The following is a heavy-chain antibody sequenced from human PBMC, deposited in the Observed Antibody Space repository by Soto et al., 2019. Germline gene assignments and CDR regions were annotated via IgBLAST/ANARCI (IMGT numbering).Heavy chain of an antibody. V-gene: IGHV3-23*01. CDR2: VSSTGTSP. CDR1: GFTFGNYA. D-gene: IGHD3-22*01. CDR3: AKARPSGGYYYVEAFDV. Sequence: GGSLRLSCSASGFTFGNYAMSWVRQAPGKGLEWVSAVSSTGTSPYYAGSVQGRFTISRDNSENMFYLQMKSLRAEDTAIYYCAKARPSGGYYYVEAFDVWGQGTMVTVSS. J-gene: IGHJ3*01.